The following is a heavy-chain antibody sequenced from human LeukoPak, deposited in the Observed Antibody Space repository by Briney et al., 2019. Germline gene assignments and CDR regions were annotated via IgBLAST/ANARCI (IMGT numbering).Heavy chain of an antibody. D-gene: IGHD3-22*01. Sequence: ASVKVSCTASGYTFTNYDINWVRQATGQGLEWMGWMNPNSGNTGYTQKFQGRVTMTRNTSISTAYMELSSLRSEDTAVYYCARGRYESSGYYCDYWGQGTQVTVSS. CDR3: ARGRYESSGYYCDY. CDR1: GYTFTNYD. CDR2: MNPNSGNT. J-gene: IGHJ4*02. V-gene: IGHV1-8*01.